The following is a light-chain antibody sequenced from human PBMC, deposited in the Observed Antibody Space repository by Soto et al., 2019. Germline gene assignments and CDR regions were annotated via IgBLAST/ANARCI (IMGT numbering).Light chain of an antibody. Sequence: DIVMTQSPLSLPVTPGEPASISCRSSQSLLHDNGYNYLDWYLQKPGQSPQLLIYLGSNRASGVPDRFSGSASGTDFTLKISRVEAGDAGIFYCMQALQAPWTFGQGTKVEIK. J-gene: IGKJ1*01. V-gene: IGKV2-28*01. CDR3: MQALQAPWT. CDR2: LGS. CDR1: QSLLHDNGYNY.